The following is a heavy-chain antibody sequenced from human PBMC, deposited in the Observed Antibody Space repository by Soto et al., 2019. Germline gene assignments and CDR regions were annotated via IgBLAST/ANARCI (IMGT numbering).Heavy chain of an antibody. D-gene: IGHD6-19*01. CDR3: GRAGKWRNAVAGDY. CDR1: EYPFTSYA. J-gene: IGHJ4*02. Sequence: QIRLVPSGAEVKKLGASVTFSCKASEYPFTSYALHRVRQAPGKRLEWMGGINAGIGNTKYSQKFQGRVTITWDKSASTAYMELSSLRSEDTAVYYCGRAGKWRNAVAGDYWGQGTLVTVSS. CDR2: INAGIGNT. V-gene: IGHV1-3*01.